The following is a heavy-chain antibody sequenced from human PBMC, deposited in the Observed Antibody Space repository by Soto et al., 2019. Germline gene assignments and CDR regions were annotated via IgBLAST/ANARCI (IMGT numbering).Heavy chain of an antibody. CDR3: ARRGPGTYFDY. CDR1: EFTFSNYA. J-gene: IGHJ4*02. Sequence: GGSLRLSCAASEFTFSNYAMSWVRQAPGKGLEWVSATSYGGGTTYYADSVKGRFTISRDNSKNTLYLQMNSLRTEDTAVYYCARRGPGTYFDYWGQGTLVTVSS. CDR2: TSYGGGTT. D-gene: IGHD6-13*01. V-gene: IGHV3-23*01.